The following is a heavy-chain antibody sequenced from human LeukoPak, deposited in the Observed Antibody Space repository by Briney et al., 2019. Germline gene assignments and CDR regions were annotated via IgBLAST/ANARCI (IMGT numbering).Heavy chain of an antibody. CDR1: GFTFSSYW. V-gene: IGHV3-74*01. CDR2: INTDGSST. CDR3: ANQVYSSSWYTFDY. Sequence: GGSLRLSCAASGFTFSSYWMHWVRQAPGKGLVWVSRINTDGSSTSYADSVKGRFTISRDNAKNTLYLQMNSLRAEDTAVYYCANQVYSSSWYTFDYWGQGTLVTVSS. D-gene: IGHD6-13*01. J-gene: IGHJ4*02.